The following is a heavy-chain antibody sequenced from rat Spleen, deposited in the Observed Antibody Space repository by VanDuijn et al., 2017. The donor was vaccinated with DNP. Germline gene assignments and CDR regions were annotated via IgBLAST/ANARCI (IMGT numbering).Heavy chain of an antibody. J-gene: IGHJ1*01. CDR2: ISYSSRT. CDR1: DYSITSNY. Sequence: EVHLQASGPGLVKPSQSLSLTCSVTDYSITSNYWGWLRKFPGNKMEYIGHISYSSRTNYNPSLKRRISITRDTSKNQFFLHLNSVTTEDTATYYCARGNDGYFPNWYFDFWGPGTMVTVSS. V-gene: IGHV3-1*01. CDR3: ARGNDGYFPNWYFDF. D-gene: IGHD1-12*03.